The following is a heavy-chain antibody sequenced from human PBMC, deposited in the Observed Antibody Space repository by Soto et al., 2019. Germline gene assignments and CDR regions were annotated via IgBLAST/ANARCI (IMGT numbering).Heavy chain of an antibody. J-gene: IGHJ4*01. CDR2: IYNSGST. CDR3: ARGRFDYIWGSPAPYLDY. V-gene: IGHV4-59*01. D-gene: IGHD3-16*01. CDR1: GDSISSYY. Sequence: KPSETLSLTCTVSGDSISSYYWSWIRQPPGKGLEWIGYIYNSGSTNYNPSLKGRVTISVDTSKNQFSLKLSSVTAADTAVYYCARGRFDYIWGSPAPYLDYWGHGALVTVSS.